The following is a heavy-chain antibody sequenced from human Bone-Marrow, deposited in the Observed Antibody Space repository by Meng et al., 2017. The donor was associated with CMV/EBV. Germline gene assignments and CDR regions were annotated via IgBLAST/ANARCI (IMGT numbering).Heavy chain of an antibody. V-gene: IGHV3-13*01. Sequence: GGSLRLSCAASGFTFSSNDMHWVRQTTGKGLEWVSAIGTAGDTYYPGSVKGRFTISRDNAKNSLYLQMNSLRAEDTAVYYCARDLVVVPAAIRGEGPPYYYYGMDVWGQGTTVTVSS. D-gene: IGHD2-2*02. CDR3: ARDLVVVPAAIRGEGPPYYYYGMDV. J-gene: IGHJ6*02. CDR2: IGTAGDT. CDR1: GFTFSSND.